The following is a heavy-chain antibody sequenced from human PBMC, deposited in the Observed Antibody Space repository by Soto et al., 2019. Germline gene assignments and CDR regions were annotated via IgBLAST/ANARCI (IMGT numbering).Heavy chain of an antibody. CDR3: ARQETLNGDYDY. CDR2: SYYSGST. V-gene: IGHV4-59*08. J-gene: IGHJ4*02. Sequence: QVQLQESGPGLVKPSETLSLTCTVSGGSLSSSSWCWIRQPPGKGLEWIGYSYYSGSTNYNPTLKNRVTISVATAKNQVSLTLSPVTAADTDVCYCARQETLNGDYDYWGQGTLVTVSS. CDR1: GGSLSSSS. D-gene: IGHD4-17*01.